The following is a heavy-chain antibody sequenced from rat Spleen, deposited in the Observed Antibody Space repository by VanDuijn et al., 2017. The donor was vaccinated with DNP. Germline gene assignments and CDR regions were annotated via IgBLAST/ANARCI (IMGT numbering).Heavy chain of an antibody. CDR2: IWSGGST. CDR1: GFSLTSYG. Sequence: QVQLKESGPGLVQPSRTLSLTCTVSGFSLTSYGVSWVRQPPGKGLEWIAAIWSGGSTDYNSALKSRPRISRDTSKSQLLLEMNSLQTEDTAMYFCARWHLYLSYFDYWGQGVMVTVSS. V-gene: IGHV2-16*01. CDR3: ARWHLYLSYFDY. J-gene: IGHJ2*01. D-gene: IGHD1-2*01.